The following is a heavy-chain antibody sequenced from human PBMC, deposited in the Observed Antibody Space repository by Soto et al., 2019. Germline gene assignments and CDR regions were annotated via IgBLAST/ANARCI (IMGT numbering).Heavy chain of an antibody. J-gene: IGHJ6*02. Sequence: GSLRLSCAASGFSFSNYGMHWVRQAPGKGLEWVAFVSSDGNNKYYADSVKGRFTISRDNSNSALYVQMNSLTGEDTAVYYCARTRSAWSDFHYYSLDVWGQGTTVTVSS. CDR3: ARTRSAWSDFHYYSLDV. CDR1: GFSFSNYG. CDR2: VSSDGNNK. D-gene: IGHD1-26*01. V-gene: IGHV3-30*03.